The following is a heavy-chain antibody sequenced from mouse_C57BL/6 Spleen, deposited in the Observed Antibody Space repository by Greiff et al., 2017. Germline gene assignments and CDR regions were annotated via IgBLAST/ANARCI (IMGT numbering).Heavy chain of an antibody. CDR2: IDPSDSYT. Sequence: QVQLQQSGAELVMPGASVKLSCKASGYTFTSYWMHWVKQRPGQGLEWIGEIDPSDSYTNYNQKFKGKSTLTVDKSSSTAYMQLSSLTSEDSAVYYCARSLGITTADYWGQGTTLTVSS. D-gene: IGHD1-2*01. J-gene: IGHJ2*01. V-gene: IGHV1-69*01. CDR3: ARSLGITTADY. CDR1: GYTFTSYW.